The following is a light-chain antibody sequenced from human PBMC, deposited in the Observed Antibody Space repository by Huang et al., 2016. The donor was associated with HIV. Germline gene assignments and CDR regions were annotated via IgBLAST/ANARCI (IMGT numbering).Light chain of an antibody. CDR2: DAA. CDR3: QQRSNRPLT. CDR1: QSVNTF. J-gene: IGKJ4*01. Sequence: EIVLTQSPATLSLSPGERATLSCRAGQSVNTFLAWYQQKPGQAPRLLIYDAANRATCIPARFSGSGSGTDFTLTISSLEPEDFAVYYCQQRSNRPLTFGGGTKVEIK. V-gene: IGKV3-11*01.